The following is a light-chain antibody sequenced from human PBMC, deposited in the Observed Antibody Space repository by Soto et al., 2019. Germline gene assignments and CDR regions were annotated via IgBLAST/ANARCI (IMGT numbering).Light chain of an antibody. Sequence: QSVLTQPASVSGSPGQSITISCTGTSSDVGAYNFVSWHQQHPGKAPKLIIYNVYDRPSGISYHFSGSKSGNTASLTISGLQGEDEADYYCSSYTISRTYVFGTGTKLTVL. CDR1: SSDVGAYNF. V-gene: IGLV2-14*03. CDR3: SSYTISRTYV. CDR2: NVY. J-gene: IGLJ1*01.